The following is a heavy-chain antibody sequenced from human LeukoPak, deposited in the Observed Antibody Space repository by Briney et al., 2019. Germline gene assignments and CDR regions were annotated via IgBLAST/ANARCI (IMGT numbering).Heavy chain of an antibody. CDR2: INHSGST. D-gene: IGHD6-13*01. Sequence: SETLSLTCAVYGGSFSGYYWSWIRQPPGKGLEWIGEINHSGSTNHNPSLKSRVTISVDTSKNQFSLKLSSVTAADTAVYYCAREVAAARFYYYYYMDVWGKGTTVTVSS. V-gene: IGHV4-34*01. CDR3: AREVAAARFYYYYYMDV. CDR1: GGSFSGYY. J-gene: IGHJ6*03.